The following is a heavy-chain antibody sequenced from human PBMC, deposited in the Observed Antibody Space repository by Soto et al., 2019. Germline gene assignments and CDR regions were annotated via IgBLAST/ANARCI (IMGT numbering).Heavy chain of an antibody. D-gene: IGHD3-3*01. CDR1: GGSISSSSYY. CDR2: TYYSGST. J-gene: IGHJ5*02. V-gene: IGHV4-39*01. CDR3: ARQRIPYYDFWSGYYTGWFDP. Sequence: SETLSLTCTVSGGSISSSSYYWGWIRQPPGKGLEWFGSTYYSGSTYYNPSLKSRVTISVDTSKNQFSLKLSSVTAADTAVYYCARQRIPYYDFWSGYYTGWFDPWGQGTLVTVSS.